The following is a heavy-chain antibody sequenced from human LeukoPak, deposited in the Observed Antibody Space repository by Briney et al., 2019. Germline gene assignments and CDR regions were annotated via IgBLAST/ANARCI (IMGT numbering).Heavy chain of an antibody. D-gene: IGHD5-18*01. J-gene: IGHJ4*02. Sequence: FXXXXYSXXWVRQAPGKGLEWXXSISSSSSYIYYADSVKGRFTISRDNAKNSLYLQMNSLRAEDTAVYYCASIQGGYSYGYDYWGQGTLVTVSS. CDR1: FXXXXYS. CDR2: ISSSSSYI. V-gene: IGHV3-21*01. CDR3: ASIQGGYSYGYDY.